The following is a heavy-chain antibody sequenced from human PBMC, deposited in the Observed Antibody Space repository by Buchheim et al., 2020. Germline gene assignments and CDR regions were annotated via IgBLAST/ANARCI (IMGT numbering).Heavy chain of an antibody. J-gene: IGHJ6*03. CDR3: ARVSYYYMDV. V-gene: IGHV3-21*01. CDR2: ISSSSSNI. Sequence: EVQLVESGGGLVRPGGSLRLSCAASGFTFSSYSMNWVRQAPGKGLVWVSFISSSSSNIHYADSVKGRFTVSRDNAKTLLYLQMSSLRAEDTAIYYCARVSYYYMDVWGRGTT. CDR1: GFTFSSYS.